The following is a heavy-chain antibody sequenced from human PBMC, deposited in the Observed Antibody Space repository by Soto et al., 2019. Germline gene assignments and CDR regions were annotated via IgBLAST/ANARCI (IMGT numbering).Heavy chain of an antibody. J-gene: IGHJ4*02. Sequence: GASVKVSCKASGYTFTSYGISWVRQAPGQGLEWMGWISAYNGNTNYAQKLQGRVTMTTDTSTSTAYMELRSLRSDDTAVYYCARGLVPLYYDILTGHYFDYWGQGALVTVSS. CDR1: GYTFTSYG. CDR3: ARGLVPLYYDILTGHYFDY. D-gene: IGHD3-9*01. V-gene: IGHV1-18*01. CDR2: ISAYNGNT.